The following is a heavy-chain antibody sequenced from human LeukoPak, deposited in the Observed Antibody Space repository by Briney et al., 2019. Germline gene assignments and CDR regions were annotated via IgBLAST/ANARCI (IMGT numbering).Heavy chain of an antibody. D-gene: IGHD3-22*01. CDR2: FDPEDGET. J-gene: IGHJ3*02. V-gene: IGHV1-24*01. CDR1: GYTLTELS. CDR3: ATSLITMIVQGAFDI. Sequence: GASVKVSCKVSGYTLTELSMHWVRQAPGKGLEWMGGFDPEDGETIYAQKFQGRVTMTEDTSTDTAYMELSSLRSEDTAVYYCATSLITMIVQGAFDIWGQGTMVTASS.